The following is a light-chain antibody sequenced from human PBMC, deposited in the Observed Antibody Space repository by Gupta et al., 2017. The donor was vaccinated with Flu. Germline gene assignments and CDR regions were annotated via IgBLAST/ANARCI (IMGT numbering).Light chain of an antibody. CDR3: AAWDDNLNV. CDR1: NSNIGSYA. Sequence: QSVLTQPPSASGTPGQRVTISCSGSNSNIGSYAVNWYQQLPGRAPKVLIYNNNQRPSGGPDRFSGSKSGTSASLAISGLQSEDEADYYCAAWDDNLNVFGTGTKVTVL. CDR2: NNN. J-gene: IGLJ1*01. V-gene: IGLV1-44*01.